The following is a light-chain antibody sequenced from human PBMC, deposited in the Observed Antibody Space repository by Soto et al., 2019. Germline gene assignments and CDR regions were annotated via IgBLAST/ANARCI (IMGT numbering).Light chain of an antibody. Sequence: EIVLTQSPGTLSLSPGERATLSCRSSQSVSGNYLAWYQQKPGQAPRILIFAASSRATGIPDRFSGSGSGTDFTLTISRLEPEDFATYYCQQSYSTLSITSGQRTRLEI. V-gene: IGKV3-20*01. CDR3: QQSYSTLSIT. CDR2: AAS. CDR1: QSVSGNY. J-gene: IGKJ5*01.